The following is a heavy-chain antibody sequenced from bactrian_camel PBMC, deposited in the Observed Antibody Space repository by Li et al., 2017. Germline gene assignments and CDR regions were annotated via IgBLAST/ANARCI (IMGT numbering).Heavy chain of an antibody. J-gene: IGHJ4*01. CDR2: ISIDGTT. Sequence: HVQLVESGGGSVQAGGSLRLSCAASGYTFSSNCMGWFRQAPGKERELVSTISIDGTTTYADPVKGRFTISQDKTKNTLYLQLNSLKTEDTAVYYCAACGVARMTRIAHWGRGTQVTVS. CDR3: AACGVARMTRIAH. D-gene: IGHD6*01. V-gene: IGHV3S53*01. CDR1: GYTFSSNC.